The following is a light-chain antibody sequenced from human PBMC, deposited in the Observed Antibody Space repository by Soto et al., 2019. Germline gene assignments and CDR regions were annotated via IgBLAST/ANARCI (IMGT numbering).Light chain of an antibody. Sequence: QSALTQPASVSGSPGQSISISCTGSRSDVGSYNFVSWYQLFPGKAPKLIIYEADKRPSGVSSRFSGSKSGFTASLTISGLQAEDEADYFCSSSAGDSALIFGGGTKVTVL. J-gene: IGLJ2*01. CDR2: EAD. CDR1: RSDVGSYNF. V-gene: IGLV2-23*01. CDR3: SSSAGDSALI.